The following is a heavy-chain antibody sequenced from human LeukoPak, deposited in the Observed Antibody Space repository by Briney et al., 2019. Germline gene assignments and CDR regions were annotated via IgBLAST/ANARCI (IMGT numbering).Heavy chain of an antibody. Sequence: SETLSLTCTVSGGSFSSGSYYWSWIRQPPGKGLEWIGYIYYSGSTNYNPSLKSRVTISVDTSKNQFSLKLSSVTAADTAVYYCAGASHLYDILTGYVFDYWGQGTLVTVSS. V-gene: IGHV4-61*01. CDR3: AGASHLYDILTGYVFDY. J-gene: IGHJ4*02. D-gene: IGHD3-9*01. CDR1: GGSFSSGSYY. CDR2: IYYSGST.